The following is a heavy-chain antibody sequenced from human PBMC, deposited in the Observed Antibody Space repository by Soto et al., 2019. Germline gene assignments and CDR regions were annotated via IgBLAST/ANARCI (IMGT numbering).Heavy chain of an antibody. Sequence: QITLKESGPTLVKPTQTLTLTCTFSGFSLSTSGVGVGWIRQPPGKALEWLALIYWYDDKRYSPSLKSRLTITKDTSNTQVVLTMANMDPVDTATSCCAHSLYDYVWGTNWFDPRGQGTLVTGSS. J-gene: IGHJ5*02. CDR2: IYWYDDK. CDR3: AHSLYDYVWGTNWFDP. D-gene: IGHD3-16*01. CDR1: GFSLSTSGVG. V-gene: IGHV2-5*01.